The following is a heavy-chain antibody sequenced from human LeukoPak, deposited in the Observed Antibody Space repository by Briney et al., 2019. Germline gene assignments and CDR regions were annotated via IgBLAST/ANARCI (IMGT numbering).Heavy chain of an antibody. CDR1: GYTFTGYY. CDR3: ARYGEYCSGGSCYYYFDY. Sequence: EASVKVSCKASGYTFTGYYMHWVRQAPGQGLEWMGRINPNSGGTNYAQKFQGRVTMTRDTSISTAYMELSRLRSEDTAVYYCARYGEYCSGGSCYYYFDYWGQGTLVTVSS. J-gene: IGHJ4*02. V-gene: IGHV1-2*06. D-gene: IGHD2-15*01. CDR2: INPNSGGT.